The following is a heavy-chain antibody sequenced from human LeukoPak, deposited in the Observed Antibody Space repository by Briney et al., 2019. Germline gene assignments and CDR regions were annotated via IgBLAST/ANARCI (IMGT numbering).Heavy chain of an antibody. CDR3: AKGSGTYQGPFDH. CDR1: GFTFDDYA. V-gene: IGHV3-9*01. J-gene: IGHJ4*02. D-gene: IGHD1-1*01. Sequence: PGGSLRLSCAASGFTFDDYAMQWVRQVPGKGLQWVSGISSNGESTGYADSVKGRFTISRDNAKNSLYLQMNFLRTEDKALYYCAKGSGTYQGPFDHWGQGILVTVSS. CDR2: ISSNGEST.